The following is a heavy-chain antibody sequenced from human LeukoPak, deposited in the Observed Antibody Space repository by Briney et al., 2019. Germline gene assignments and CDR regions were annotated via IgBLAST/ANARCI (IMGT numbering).Heavy chain of an antibody. Sequence: GGSLRLSCAASGFIFSSYGMHWVRQAPGKGLEWVAYIQYDGSNEQYADSVKGRFSISRDSSKHILYLQMNSLRAEDTAVYYCAKDRCSNGIGCYYYYMDVWGKGTTVTISS. V-gene: IGHV3-30*02. CDR2: IQYDGSNE. J-gene: IGHJ6*03. D-gene: IGHD2-8*01. CDR1: GFIFSSYG. CDR3: AKDRCSNGIGCYYYYMDV.